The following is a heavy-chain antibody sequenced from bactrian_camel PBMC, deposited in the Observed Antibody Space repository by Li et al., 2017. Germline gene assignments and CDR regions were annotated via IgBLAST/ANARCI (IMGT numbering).Heavy chain of an antibody. V-gene: IGHV3S42*01. CDR1: GFTGKNCD. J-gene: IGHJ4*01. CDR3: ATEDPTYSDPFAY. D-gene: IGHD2*01. Sequence: VQLVESGGGSVQAGGSLQLSCTGPGFTGKNCDMEWYRQAPGKGLEWVSSINSARGGTTSYAGSAQGRFTISLDNAKNTLYLQMNSLKSEDTALYYCATEDPTYSDPFAYWGQGTQVTVS. CDR2: INSARGGTT.